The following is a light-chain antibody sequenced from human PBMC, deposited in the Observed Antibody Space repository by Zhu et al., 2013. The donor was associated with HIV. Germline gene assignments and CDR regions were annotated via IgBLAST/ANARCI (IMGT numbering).Light chain of an antibody. CDR2: GAS. CDR3: QKYNSAPRT. CDR1: QRVTGNY. V-gene: IGKV3-20*01. J-gene: IGKJ1*01. Sequence: EIMLTQSPGTLSLSPGEGVTLSCRASQRVTGNYLAWYQHKPGQAPRLLIYGASSRATGIPARFSGSGSGTEFTLTISSLQPEDVATYYCQKYNSAPRTFGQGTKVEIK.